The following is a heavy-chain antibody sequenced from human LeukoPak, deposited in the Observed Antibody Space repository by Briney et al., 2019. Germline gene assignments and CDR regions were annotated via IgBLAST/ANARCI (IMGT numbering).Heavy chain of an antibody. CDR3: AKDLRPRPTLDYGAGNI. Sequence: GGSLRLSCAASGFTLSSYAMSWVRQAPGKGLEWVSAISGSGGSTYYADSVKGRFTISRDNSKNTLYLQMNSLRAEDTAVYYCAKDLRPRPTLDYGAGNIWGQGTMVTVSS. D-gene: IGHD4-17*01. CDR1: GFTLSSYA. J-gene: IGHJ3*02. CDR2: ISGSGGST. V-gene: IGHV3-23*01.